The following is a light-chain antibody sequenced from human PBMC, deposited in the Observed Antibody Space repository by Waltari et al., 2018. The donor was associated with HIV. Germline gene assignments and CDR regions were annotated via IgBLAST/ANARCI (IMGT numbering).Light chain of an antibody. CDR2: EVN. Sequence: QSALTQPASVSGSPGQSITISCTGTSTDVSFYNYVSWYQLHPGKAPKLIMYEVNNRPSGVSNRFSGSKSGNTASLTISGLQAEDEADYYCSSYTTNSTPVVFGGGTKLTVL. CDR1: STDVSFYNY. CDR3: SSYTTNSTPVV. J-gene: IGLJ2*01. V-gene: IGLV2-14*01.